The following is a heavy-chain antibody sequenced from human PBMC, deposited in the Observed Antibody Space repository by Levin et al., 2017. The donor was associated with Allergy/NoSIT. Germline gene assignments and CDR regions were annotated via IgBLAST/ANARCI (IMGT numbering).Heavy chain of an antibody. CDR3: TTERIAARPFDY. CDR2: IKSKTDGGTT. Sequence: GGSLRLSCAASGFTFSNAWMSWVRQAPGKGLEWVGRIKSKTDGGTTDYAAPVKGRFTISRDDSKNTLYLQMNSLKTEDTAVYYCTTERIAARPFDYWGQGTLVTVSS. V-gene: IGHV3-15*01. J-gene: IGHJ4*02. D-gene: IGHD6-6*01. CDR1: GFTFSNAW.